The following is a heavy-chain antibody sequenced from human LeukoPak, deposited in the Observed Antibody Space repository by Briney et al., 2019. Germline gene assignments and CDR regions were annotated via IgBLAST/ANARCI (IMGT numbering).Heavy chain of an antibody. CDR2: IIPIFGTA. Sequence: SVKVSCKASGYTFTSYGISWVRQAPGQGLEWMGGIIPIFGTANYAQKFQGRVTITADESTSTAYMELSSLRSEDTAVYYCARGPQDFWSGYPYYFDYWGQGTLVTVSS. J-gene: IGHJ4*02. V-gene: IGHV1-69*13. CDR1: GYTFTSYG. CDR3: ARGPQDFWSGYPYYFDY. D-gene: IGHD3-3*01.